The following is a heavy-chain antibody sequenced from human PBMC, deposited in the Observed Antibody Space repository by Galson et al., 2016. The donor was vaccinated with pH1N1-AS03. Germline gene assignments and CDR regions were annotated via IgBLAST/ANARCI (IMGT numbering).Heavy chain of an antibody. V-gene: IGHV1-46*01. CDR3: ARVSAGLTGYYYAMDV. D-gene: IGHD4/OR15-4a*01. Sequence: SVKVSCKASGYTFTSYYIHWVRQAPGQGREWMGIINPSDGNTNYAQRFQGRVTMTRDTSTSTVYMELSSLRADDTAVYNCARVSAGLTGYYYAMDVWGQGTTVTVSS. CDR2: INPSDGNT. J-gene: IGHJ6*02. CDR1: GYTFTSYY.